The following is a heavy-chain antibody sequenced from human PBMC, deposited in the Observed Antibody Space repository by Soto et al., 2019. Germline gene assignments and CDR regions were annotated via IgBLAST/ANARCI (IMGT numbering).Heavy chain of an antibody. CDR2: IWYDGSNK. Sequence: QVQLVESGGGVVQPGRSLRLSCAASGFTFSSSGMHWVRQAPGKGLEWVAGIWYDGSNKYYADSVKGRFTISRDNSKNTLYLQMNSLRAEDTAVYYCARGLKGDWFDPWGQGTLVTVAS. CDR1: GFTFSSSG. J-gene: IGHJ5*02. CDR3: ARGLKGDWFDP. V-gene: IGHV3-33*01. D-gene: IGHD3-16*01.